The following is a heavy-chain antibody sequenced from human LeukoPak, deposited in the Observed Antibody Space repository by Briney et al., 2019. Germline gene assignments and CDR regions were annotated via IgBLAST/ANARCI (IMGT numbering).Heavy chain of an antibody. CDR1: GDSVSSNSAA. V-gene: IGHV6-1*01. CDR2: TYYRSKWYN. J-gene: IGHJ5*02. CDR3: ARGRQYCSSTSCYDWFDP. D-gene: IGHD2-2*01. Sequence: SQTLSLTCAISGDSVSSNSAAWNWIRQSPSRGLEWLGRTYYRSKWYNDYAVSVKSQITINPDTSKNQFSLQLNSVTPEDTAVYYCARGRQYCSSTSCYDWFDPWGQGTLVTVSS.